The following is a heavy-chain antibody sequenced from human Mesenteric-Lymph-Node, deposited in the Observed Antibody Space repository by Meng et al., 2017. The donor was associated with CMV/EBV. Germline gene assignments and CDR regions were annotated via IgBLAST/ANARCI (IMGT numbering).Heavy chain of an antibody. CDR1: GYTFTSYY. V-gene: IGHV1-46*01. CDR3: ARDLTYNYDINRYPQVRWFFDS. Sequence: ASVKVSCKASGYTFTSYYMHWVRQAPGQGLEWMGIINPSGGSTSYAQKFQGRVTMTRDTSTSTVYMELTGLRSADTAVYYCARDLTYNYDINRYPQVRWFFDSWGQGTLVTVSS. D-gene: IGHD3-22*01. CDR2: INPSGGST. J-gene: IGHJ4*02.